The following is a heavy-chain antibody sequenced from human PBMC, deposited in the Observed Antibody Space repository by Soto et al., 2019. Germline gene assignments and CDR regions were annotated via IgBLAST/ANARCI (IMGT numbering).Heavy chain of an antibody. CDR2: TYYRSKWHN. V-gene: IGHV6-1*01. CDR1: GDSVSSDSAA. D-gene: IGHD6-13*01. J-gene: IGHJ3*02. Sequence: SQTLSLTCAISGDSVSSDSAAWNWIRQSPSRGLEWLGRTYYRSKWHNDYAESVRSRITITPDTSKNQVSLQLNSVTPEDTAFLYCARKGLAAVDIWGQGSMVPVSS. CDR3: ARKGLAAVDI.